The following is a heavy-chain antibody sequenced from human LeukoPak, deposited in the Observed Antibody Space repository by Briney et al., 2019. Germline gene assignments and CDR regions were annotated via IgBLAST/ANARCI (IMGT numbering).Heavy chain of an antibody. J-gene: IGHJ4*02. CDR2: IKQDGSEK. Sequence: GGSLRLSCAASGFTFSDYYMNWIRQAPGKGLEWVANIKQDGSEKYYVDSVKGRFTISRDNAKNSLYLQMNSLRAEDTAVYYCARGGGGYDILTGWGQGTLVTVSS. CDR3: ARGGGGYDILTG. V-gene: IGHV3-7*01. D-gene: IGHD3-9*01. CDR1: GFTFSDYY.